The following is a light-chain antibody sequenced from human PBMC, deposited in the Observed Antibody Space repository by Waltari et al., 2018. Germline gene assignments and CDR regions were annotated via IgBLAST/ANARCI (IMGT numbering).Light chain of an antibody. CDR1: QGISNW. Sequence: DIQMTQSPSTLSASVGDRFTITCRASQGISNWLAWYQQKPGKATKLLIYKASTLESGVPSRFGGSGSGTEVTLSVSSLQPDDFATYYCQQYNSYSLLTFGGGTKVEIK. J-gene: IGKJ4*01. V-gene: IGKV1-5*03. CDR2: KAS. CDR3: QQYNSYSLLT.